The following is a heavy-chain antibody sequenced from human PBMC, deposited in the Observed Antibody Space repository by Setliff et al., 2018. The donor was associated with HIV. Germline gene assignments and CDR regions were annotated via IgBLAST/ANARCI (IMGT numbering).Heavy chain of an antibody. V-gene: IGHV4-39*07. CDR2: IYYNEKT. D-gene: IGHD2-2*01. J-gene: IGHJ4*01. CDR1: GGSASNSRYY. CDR3: ARGVTSPFATGI. Sequence: PSETLSLTCTVSGGSASNSRYYWAWIRQPPGKGLEYIGSIYYNEKTYYSPSLKNRVTISVDTSKNQFSLRLSSVTSADTAVYYCARGVTSPFATGIWGHGALVTVSS.